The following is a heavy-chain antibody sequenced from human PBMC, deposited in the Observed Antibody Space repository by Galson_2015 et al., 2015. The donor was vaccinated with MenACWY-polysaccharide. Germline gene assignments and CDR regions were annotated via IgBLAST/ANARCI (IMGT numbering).Heavy chain of an antibody. V-gene: IGHV3-23*01. D-gene: IGHD6-25*01. Sequence: SLRLSCAVSGFTFNSYTMSWVRQAPGKGLEWVSGVSGSGASTYYADSVKGRFTISRDNSRNTLYLQVNSLRAEDTAIYYCANPGLSTGRSSDVDFWGQGTLVTVSS. CDR3: ANPGLSTGRSSDVDF. CDR1: GFTFNSYT. J-gene: IGHJ4*02. CDR2: VSGSGAST.